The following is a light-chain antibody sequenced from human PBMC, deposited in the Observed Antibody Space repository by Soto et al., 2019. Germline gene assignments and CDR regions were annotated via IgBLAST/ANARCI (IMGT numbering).Light chain of an antibody. J-gene: IGLJ1*01. V-gene: IGLV2-8*01. Sequence: QSVLTQSPSASVSPGQSVTISCTGTKNDIGVYDFVSWYQHHPGKAPRLIIYEVVQRPSGVPDRFSGSKSGNTASLTVSGLQAADEADYFCKSYAGGNTYVFGSGTKVTVL. CDR2: EVV. CDR1: KNDIGVYDF. CDR3: KSYAGGNTYV.